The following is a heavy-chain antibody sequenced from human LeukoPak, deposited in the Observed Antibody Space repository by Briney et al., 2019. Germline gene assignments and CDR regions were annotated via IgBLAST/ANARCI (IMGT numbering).Heavy chain of an antibody. Sequence: SETLSLTCTVSGGSISSVGYYWSWIRQHPGKGLEWIGCIYYRGSTNYNPSLESRVTISLDTSKNQFSLKLSSVTAADTAVYYCARGQGIRWRTAPRSNWFDPWGQGTLVTVSS. CDR2: IYYRGST. V-gene: IGHV4-31*03. D-gene: IGHD1-14*01. CDR3: ARGQGIRWRTAPRSNWFDP. J-gene: IGHJ5*02. CDR1: GGSISSVGYY.